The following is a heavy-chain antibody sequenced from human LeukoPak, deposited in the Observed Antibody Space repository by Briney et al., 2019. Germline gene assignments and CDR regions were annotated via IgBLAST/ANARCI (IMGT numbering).Heavy chain of an antibody. CDR2: IRHDGSNK. D-gene: IGHD1-26*01. J-gene: IGHJ3*02. CDR1: GFTFSSYG. Sequence: GGSLRLSCAASGFTFSSYGIHWVRQAPGKGLEWVAFIRHDGSNKYYADSVKGRFTISRDNSKSTLYLQMNSLRAEDTAVYYCARVGLGGASYLGAFDIWGQGTMVTVSS. CDR3: ARVGLGGASYLGAFDI. V-gene: IGHV3-30*02.